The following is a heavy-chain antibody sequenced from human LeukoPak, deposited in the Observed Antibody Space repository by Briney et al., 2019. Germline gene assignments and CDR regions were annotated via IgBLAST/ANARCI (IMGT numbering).Heavy chain of an antibody. CDR3: ARSRVWSDYWGYFDY. J-gene: IGHJ4*02. CDR1: GGSIIGYY. CDR2: IYHSGST. D-gene: IGHD3-3*01. Sequence: PSETLSLTCTVSGGSIIGYYWNWIRQPPGKGLDWIGYIYHSGSTNYNPSLKSRVTISVDTSKTQISLKLRAVTAADTAVYYCARSRVWSDYWGYFDYWGQGTLVTASS. V-gene: IGHV4-59*01.